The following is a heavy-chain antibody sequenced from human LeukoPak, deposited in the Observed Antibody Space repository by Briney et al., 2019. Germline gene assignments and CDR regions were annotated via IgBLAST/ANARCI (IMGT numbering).Heavy chain of an antibody. CDR1: GFTFSSYG. CDR2: MSGSGGST. V-gene: IGHV3-23*01. D-gene: IGHD6-19*01. J-gene: IGHJ5*02. CDR3: AKPHSSGWYVGWFDP. Sequence: GGTLTLSCAASGFTFSSYGMSGLRQAPGRGLEWVSAMSGSGGSTYYADSVKGRFSIYRDNSENTLYLQMNSLRAEDTAVYYCAKPHSSGWYVGWFDPWGQGTLVTVSS.